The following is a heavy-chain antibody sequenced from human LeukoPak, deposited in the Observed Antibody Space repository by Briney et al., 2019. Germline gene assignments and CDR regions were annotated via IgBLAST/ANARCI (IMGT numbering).Heavy chain of an antibody. D-gene: IGHD2-15*01. V-gene: IGHV5-51*01. CDR1: GYSFTSYW. CDR3: ATNALGYCSGGSCPDY. J-gene: IGHJ4*02. CDR2: IYPGDSDT. Sequence: GESLKISCKGSGYSFTSYWIGWVRQMPGKGLEWMGIIYPGDSDTRYSPSFQGQVTISADKSISTAYLQWSSLKASDTAMYYCATNALGYCSGGSCPDYWGQGTLVTVSS.